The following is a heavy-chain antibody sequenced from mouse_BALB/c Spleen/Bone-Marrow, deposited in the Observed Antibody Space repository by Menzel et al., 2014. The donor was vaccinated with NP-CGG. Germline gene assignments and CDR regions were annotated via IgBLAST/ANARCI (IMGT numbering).Heavy chain of an antibody. CDR3: ARYWSGFAY. D-gene: IGHD4-1*01. V-gene: IGHV1S130*01. Sequence: VKLMESGSVLVRPGASVKLSCKASGYTFTSSWMHWAKQRPGQGLEWIGEIHPNSGNTNYNEKFKGKATLTVDTSSSTAYVGLSSLTSEDSAVYYCARYWSGFAYWGQGTLVTVSA. CDR2: IHPNSGNT. CDR1: GYTFTSSW. J-gene: IGHJ3*01.